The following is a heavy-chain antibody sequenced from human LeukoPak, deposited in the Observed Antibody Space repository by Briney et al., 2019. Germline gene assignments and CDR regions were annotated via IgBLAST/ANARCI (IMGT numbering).Heavy chain of an antibody. D-gene: IGHD2-2*01. V-gene: IGHV3-15*01. J-gene: IGHJ4*02. CDR2: IKSKTDGGTT. CDR1: GFTFSNAW. Sequence: PGGSLRLSCAASGFTFSNAWMSWVRQAPGKGLEWVGRIKSKTDGGTTDYAAPVKGRFTISRDDSKNTLYLQMNSLKTEDTAAYYCTTDDVVPAADFDYWGQGTLVTVSS. CDR3: TTDDVVPAADFDY.